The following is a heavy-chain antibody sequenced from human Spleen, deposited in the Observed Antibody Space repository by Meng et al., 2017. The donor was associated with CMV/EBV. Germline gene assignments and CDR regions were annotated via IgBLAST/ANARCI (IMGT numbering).Heavy chain of an antibody. CDR1: GFTFTDYW. J-gene: IGHJ4*02. D-gene: IGHD3-22*01. CDR2: LYPGDSET. Sequence: GESLKISCRGSGFTFTDYWIAWVRQMPGKGLEWVGTLYPGDSETRYNPSFQGQVTISADKSLSTAYLQWNSLKASHTAMYYCARHRALTSSGFSKFDVWGQGALVTVSS. CDR3: ARHRALTSSGFSKFDV. V-gene: IGHV5-51*01.